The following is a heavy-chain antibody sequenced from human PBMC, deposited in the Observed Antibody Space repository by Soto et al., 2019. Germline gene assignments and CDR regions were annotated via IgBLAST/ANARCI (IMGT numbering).Heavy chain of an antibody. CDR1: GFTFSAYW. V-gene: IGHV3-7*04. CDR3: ARGRPQPH. Sequence: EVQLVESGGGLVQPGGSLRLSCAASGFTFSAYWMSWVRQAPGKGLEWVANINQDGSLKYYVDSVKGRFTISRDNAKNSFYLQMNSLRAEDTAVYYGARGRPQPHWGQGTLVTVSS. CDR2: INQDGSLK. J-gene: IGHJ4*02. D-gene: IGHD5-18*01.